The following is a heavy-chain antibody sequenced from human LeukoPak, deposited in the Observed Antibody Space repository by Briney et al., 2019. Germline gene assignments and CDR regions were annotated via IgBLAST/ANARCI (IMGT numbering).Heavy chain of an antibody. CDR3: AREAFTTVTSATDAFDI. D-gene: IGHD4-17*01. Sequence: ASVKVSCKASGYTFTDYYMHWVRHAPGQGLEWMGWINPNSGGRNYAQNFQGRVTMTRDTSISKAYMELSRLRSDDTAVYYCAREAFTTVTSATDAFDIWGQGTMVTVSS. CDR1: GYTFTDYY. CDR2: INPNSGGR. J-gene: IGHJ3*02. V-gene: IGHV1-2*02.